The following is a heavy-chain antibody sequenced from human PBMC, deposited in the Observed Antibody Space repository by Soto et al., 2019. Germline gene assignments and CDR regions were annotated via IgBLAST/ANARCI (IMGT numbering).Heavy chain of an antibody. CDR2: ISGSSSNT. Sequence: PGGSLRLSCVASGFTFSDYYMTWIRQAPGKGLEWVSYISGSSSNTYYADSVKGRFTISRDNAKNSLYLQMNSLRAEDTAVYYCARRYYASRGIYGYYSYGMDVWGQGITVTVSS. CDR3: ARRYYASRGIYGYYSYGMDV. V-gene: IGHV3-11*06. D-gene: IGHD3-22*01. J-gene: IGHJ6*02. CDR1: GFTFSDYY.